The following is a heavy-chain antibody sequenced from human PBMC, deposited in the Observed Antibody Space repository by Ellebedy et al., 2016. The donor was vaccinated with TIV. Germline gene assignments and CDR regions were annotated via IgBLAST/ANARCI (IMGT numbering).Heavy chain of an antibody. J-gene: IGHJ5*02. CDR3: ARDKVVVVPPPGQGGGCFDP. D-gene: IGHD2-2*01. V-gene: IGHV3-7*01. Sequence: GGSLRLXXAASGFTFSNYWVSWLRQAPGKGLEWVANIKQDGSQKYYVDSVKGRFTISRDNAKNSVDLQMNSLRAEDTAVHYCARDKVVVVPPPGQGGGCFDPWGQGTLVTVSP. CDR2: IKQDGSQK. CDR1: GFTFSNYW.